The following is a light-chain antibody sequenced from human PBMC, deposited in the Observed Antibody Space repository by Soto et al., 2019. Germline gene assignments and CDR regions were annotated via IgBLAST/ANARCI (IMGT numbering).Light chain of an antibody. Sequence: EIVLTQSPGTLSLSPGERATLSCGASQSVSSSYLAWYQEKPGQAPRLLIYGASSRATGIPDRFSGSGSGTDFTLTISRLEPEDFAVYVCQQYGSSPYTFGQGTNLEIK. V-gene: IGKV3-20*01. CDR3: QQYGSSPYT. J-gene: IGKJ2*01. CDR1: QSVSSSY. CDR2: GAS.